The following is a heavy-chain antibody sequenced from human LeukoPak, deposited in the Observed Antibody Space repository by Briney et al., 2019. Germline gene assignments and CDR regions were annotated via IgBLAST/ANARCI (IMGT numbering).Heavy chain of an antibody. V-gene: IGHV4-39*07. J-gene: IGHJ4*02. D-gene: IGHD6-19*01. CDR1: GGSIRSSYYY. Sequence: SETLSLTCTVSGGSIRSSYYYWGWIRQPPGKGLEWIGSIYDSGSTYYNPSLKSRVTISVDTSKNQFSLKLSSVTAADTAVYYCARYSSGWYLIDYWGQGTLVTVSS. CDR3: ARYSSGWYLIDY. CDR2: IYDSGST.